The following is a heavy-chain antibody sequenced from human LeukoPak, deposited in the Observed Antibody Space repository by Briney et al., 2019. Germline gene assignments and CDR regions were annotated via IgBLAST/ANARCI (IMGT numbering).Heavy chain of an antibody. Sequence: PGGSLRLSCAASGFTFSSYAMSWGRQAPGKWREWVSGFSGSGVGTYYADSVKGRFTTSRDNYKKTLYLQMNSLRAEDTAVYYCAKDGFCSSTSCLKPLYYFDYWGQGNLVSVCS. J-gene: IGHJ4*02. CDR1: GFTFSSYA. CDR2: FSGSGVGT. V-gene: IGHV3-23*01. CDR3: AKDGFCSSTSCLKPLYYFDY. D-gene: IGHD2-2*01.